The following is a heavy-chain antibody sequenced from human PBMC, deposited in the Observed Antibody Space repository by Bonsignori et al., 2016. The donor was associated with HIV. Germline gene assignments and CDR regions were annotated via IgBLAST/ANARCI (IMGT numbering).Heavy chain of an antibody. CDR1: GFTLSSHW. Sequence: GGSLRLSCAASGFTLSSHWMYWVRQVPGKGLEWVSRLHSDGVSTYYADSVKGRFTISRDNAKNTLYLQMSGLRVEDTAVYYCTRGTVVPALPAGYMDVWGKGTTVTVSS. V-gene: IGHV3-74*01. CDR3: TRGTVVPALPAGYMDV. J-gene: IGHJ6*03. CDR2: LHSDGVST. D-gene: IGHD2-2*01.